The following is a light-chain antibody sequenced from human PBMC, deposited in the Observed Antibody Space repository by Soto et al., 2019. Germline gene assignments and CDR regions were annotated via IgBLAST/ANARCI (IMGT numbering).Light chain of an antibody. V-gene: IGKV3-15*01. CDR3: QQYHNWPPAWT. CDR2: GAS. CDR1: ESISRN. Sequence: EIVMTQSPATLSVSPGESATLSCRASESISRNLAWYQQKPGQAPRLLVYGASTRASGVAARFSGGRSGTDFTLTISSLQSEDFAIYHCQQYHNWPPAWTFGQGTKVDIK. J-gene: IGKJ1*01.